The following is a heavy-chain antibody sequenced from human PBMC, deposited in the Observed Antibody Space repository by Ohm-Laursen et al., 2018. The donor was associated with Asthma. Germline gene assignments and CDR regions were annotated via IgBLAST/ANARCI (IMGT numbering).Heavy chain of an antibody. CDR1: GYTFSRYS. Sequence: SLRLSCAAFGYTFSRYSIHWVRQVPGKGLEWVASISTASTFIYYVDSVRGRFTTSRDNAKNSVYLQMNSLRAEDTALYYCARIGPEWELPGREYSLHHWGQGTQVTVSS. CDR2: ISTASTFI. D-gene: IGHD1-26*01. CDR3: ARIGPEWELPGREYSLHH. V-gene: IGHV3-21*01. J-gene: IGHJ1*01.